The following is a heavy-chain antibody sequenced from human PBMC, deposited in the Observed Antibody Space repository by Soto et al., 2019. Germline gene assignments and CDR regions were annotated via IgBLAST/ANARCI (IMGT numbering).Heavy chain of an antibody. D-gene: IGHD1-26*01. CDR2: LDPDNGET. Sequence: QVQLVQSGAEVKKPGAAVKVSCKVSGYTLTELSMHWVRQAPGKGLEWMGGLDPDNGETIYAQKFQGRVTMDEDPSTDTAYMELSSRRSEDTAVYYCATATRGSYTGTGPYDYWGKGTLVTVSS. CDR1: GYTLTELS. J-gene: IGHJ4*02. CDR3: ATATRGSYTGTGPYDY. V-gene: IGHV1-24*01.